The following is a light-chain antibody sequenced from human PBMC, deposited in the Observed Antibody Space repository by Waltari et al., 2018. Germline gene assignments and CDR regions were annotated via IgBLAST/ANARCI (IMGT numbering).Light chain of an antibody. V-gene: IGKV1-39*01. CDR1: QNIRTY. J-gene: IGKJ1*01. CDR3: QQSYSTPPAWT. CDR2: SAS. Sequence: DIQMTQSPSSLSASVGDRVTITCRASQNIRTYLNWYQQKPGKAPNLLIYSASTVHSGVPSRFSGSGSGTDFTLTINSRQPEDFASYYCQQSYSTPPAWTFGQGTKVEIK.